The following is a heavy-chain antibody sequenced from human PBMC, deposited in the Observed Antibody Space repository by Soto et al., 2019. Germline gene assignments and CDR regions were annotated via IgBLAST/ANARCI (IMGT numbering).Heavy chain of an antibody. CDR2: IYYSGST. V-gene: IGHV4-59*13. CDR1: GGAIGSYY. CDR3: ARMVQLERRDYFDY. D-gene: IGHD1-1*01. Sequence: SETLSLTCTVSGGAIGSYYWSWIGQRPGKGLEWSGCIYYSGSTNYNPSLKSRVTISVDTSKNQFSLKLSSVTAADTAVYYCARMVQLERRDYFDYCGYGTLVTVS. J-gene: IGHJ4*01.